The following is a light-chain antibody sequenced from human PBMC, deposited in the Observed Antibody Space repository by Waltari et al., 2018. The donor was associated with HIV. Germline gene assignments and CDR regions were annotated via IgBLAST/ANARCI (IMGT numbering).Light chain of an antibody. CDR1: QSVSSY. J-gene: IGKJ5*01. V-gene: IGKV3-11*01. CDR3: QQRSNWPPIT. Sequence: EIVLTQSPATLSLSPGERATLSCRTSQSVSSYLAWYQQTPGQAPRLLIYDASNRATGIPARFSGSGSGTDVTLTISNLEPDDFAVYYCQQRSNWPPITFGQGTRLEIK. CDR2: DAS.